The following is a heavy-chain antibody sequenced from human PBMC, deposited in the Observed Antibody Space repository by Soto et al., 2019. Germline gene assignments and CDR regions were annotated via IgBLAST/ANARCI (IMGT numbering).Heavy chain of an antibody. CDR1: GFTFSSYG. D-gene: IGHD3-3*01. CDR3: ARGGADFWSGYYTEVDYYYYYMDV. CDR2: IWDDGSNK. V-gene: IGHV3-33*01. J-gene: IGHJ6*03. Sequence: QVQLVESGGGVVQPGRSLRLSCAASGFTFSSYGMHWVRQAPGKGLEWVAVIWDDGSNKYYADSVKGRFTISRDNSKNTLYLQMNSLRAEDTAVYYCARGGADFWSGYYTEVDYYYYYMDVWGKGTTVTVSS.